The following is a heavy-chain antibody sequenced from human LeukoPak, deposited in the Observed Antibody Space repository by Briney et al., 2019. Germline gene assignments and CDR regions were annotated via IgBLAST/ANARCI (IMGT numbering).Heavy chain of an antibody. CDR1: GGSISSGGYY. CDR2: IYYSGST. J-gene: IGHJ4*02. CDR3: ARTQFVVVPAAMSVYFDY. D-gene: IGHD2-2*01. V-gene: IGHV4-31*03. Sequence: SETLSLTCTVSGGSISSGGYYWSWIRQHPGKGLEWIGYIYYSGSTYYNPSLKSRVTISVDTSKNQFSLKLSSVTAADTAVYYCARTQFVVVPAAMSVYFDYWGQGTLVAVSS.